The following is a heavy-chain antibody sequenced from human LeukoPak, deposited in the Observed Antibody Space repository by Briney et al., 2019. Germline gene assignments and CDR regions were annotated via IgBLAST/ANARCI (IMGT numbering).Heavy chain of an antibody. CDR1: VYTFTGYY. V-gene: IGHV1-2*02. D-gene: IGHD1-1*01. Sequence: ASVTVSCKASVYTFTGYYMHWVRQAPGQGLEWMGWINPSSGDTNYAQKFQGRVTMTRDTSISTAYMELSRLKSDDTAVYYCARDWRDAFDIWGQGTMVTVSS. J-gene: IGHJ3*02. CDR2: INPSSGDT. CDR3: ARDWRDAFDI.